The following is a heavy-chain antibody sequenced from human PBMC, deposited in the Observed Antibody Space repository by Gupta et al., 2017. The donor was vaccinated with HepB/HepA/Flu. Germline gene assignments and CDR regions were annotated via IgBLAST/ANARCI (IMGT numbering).Heavy chain of an antibody. V-gene: IGHV2-5*02. CDR2: IYWDDDK. J-gene: IGHJ4*02. Sequence: QITLKESGPTRVKPTQTLTLTCTFSGLSLSTSGVGVGWIRQPPGKALEWLAVIYWDDDKRYNPSLKSRLTITKDTSKNQVVLTLTNMDPLDTATYYCAHRLVGQGSWDTGVLDYWGQGTLVTVSS. CDR3: AHRLVGQGSWDTGVLDY. D-gene: IGHD2-8*02. CDR1: GLSLSTSGVG.